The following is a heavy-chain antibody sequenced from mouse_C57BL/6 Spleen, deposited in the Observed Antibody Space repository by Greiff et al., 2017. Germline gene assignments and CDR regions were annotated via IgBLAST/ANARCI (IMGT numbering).Heavy chain of an antibody. CDR3: ARPSNSPCDY. CDR2: IYPGDGDT. D-gene: IGHD4-1*01. CDR1: GYAFSSSW. J-gene: IGHJ2*01. V-gene: IGHV1-82*01. Sequence: VKLQESGPELVKPGASVKISCKASGYAFSSSWMNWVKQRPGKGLEWIGRIYPGDGDTNYNGKFKGKATLTADKSSSTAYMQLSSLTSEDSAVYFCARPSNSPCDYWGPGTTLTVSS.